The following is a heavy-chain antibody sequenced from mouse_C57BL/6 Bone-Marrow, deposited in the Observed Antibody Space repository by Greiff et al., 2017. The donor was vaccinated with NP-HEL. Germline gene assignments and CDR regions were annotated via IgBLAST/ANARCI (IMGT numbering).Heavy chain of an antibody. D-gene: IGHD2-10*02. V-gene: IGHV1-59*01. CDR1: GYTFTSYW. CDR3: ARWYGNYHDY. CDR2: IDPSDSYT. Sequence: QVQLQQPGAELVRPGTSVKLSCKASGYTFTSYWMHWVKQRPGQGLEWIGVIDPSDSYTNYNQKFKGKATLTVDTSSSTAYMQLSSLTSEDSAVYYCARWYGNYHDYWGQGTTLTVSS. J-gene: IGHJ2*01.